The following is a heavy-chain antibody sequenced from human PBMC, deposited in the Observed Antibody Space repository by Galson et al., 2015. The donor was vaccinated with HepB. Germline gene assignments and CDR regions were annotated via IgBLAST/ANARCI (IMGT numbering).Heavy chain of an antibody. CDR2: ISAYNGNA. CDR1: GYTFTSYG. CDR3: ARDEQAPFDP. V-gene: IGHV1-18*04. Sequence: SVKVSCKASGYTFTSYGISWARQAPGQRLEWMGWISAYNGNANYAQKFVGRVTMTRDTSTGTAYMELRSLRYDDTAVYYCARDEQAPFDPWGQGTLVTVSS. D-gene: IGHD1/OR15-1a*01. J-gene: IGHJ5*02.